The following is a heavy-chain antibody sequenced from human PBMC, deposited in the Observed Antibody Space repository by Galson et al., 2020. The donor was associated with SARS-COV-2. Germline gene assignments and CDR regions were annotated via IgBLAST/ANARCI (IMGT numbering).Heavy chain of an antibody. CDR1: GFTVSSNY. V-gene: IGHV3-53*01. Sequence: GESLKISCAASGFTVSSNYMHWVRQAPGKGLEWVSVMYSGGSTCYADSVEGRFTISRDNSKNTLYLQMNSLRADDTAMYFCARGLKLAPLTFDIWGQGTMVTVSS. J-gene: IGHJ3*02. CDR2: MYSGGST. D-gene: IGHD1-1*01. CDR3: ARGLKLAPLTFDI.